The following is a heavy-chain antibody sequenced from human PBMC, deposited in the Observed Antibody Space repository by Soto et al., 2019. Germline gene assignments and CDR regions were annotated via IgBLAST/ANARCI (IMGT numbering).Heavy chain of an antibody. CDR1: AYPFTSYG. Sequence: QVQLVQSGVEVKNPGASVRVSCKASAYPFTSYGSSWVRQAPGQGLEWMGWISVYNGNTSYAREFQGRVTLTTDTSTSTAYMELRSLRSDDTAVYYCARGFLSVLPYYYCGLDVWGQGTTVIVSS. J-gene: IGHJ6*02. CDR3: ARGFLSVLPYYYCGLDV. V-gene: IGHV1-18*01. D-gene: IGHD2-15*01. CDR2: ISVYNGNT.